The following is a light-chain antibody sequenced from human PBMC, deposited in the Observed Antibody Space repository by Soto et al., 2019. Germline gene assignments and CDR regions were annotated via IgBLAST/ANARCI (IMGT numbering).Light chain of an antibody. V-gene: IGKV1-5*03. J-gene: IGKJ2*01. CDR1: QSISSW. CDR3: QQYNI. CDR2: KAS. Sequence: DIQMTQSPSTLSASVGDRVTITCRASQSISSWLAWYQQKPGKAPKLLIYKASSLESGVPSRFSGSGSGTEFTLTISSLQHDDFATYYCQQYNIFGQGTKLEIK.